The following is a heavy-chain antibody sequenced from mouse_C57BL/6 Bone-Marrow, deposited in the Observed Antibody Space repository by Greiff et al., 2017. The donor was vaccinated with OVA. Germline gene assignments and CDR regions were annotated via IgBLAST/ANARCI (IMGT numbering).Heavy chain of an antibody. CDR3: ASQLLLLYKGYIDD. J-gene: IGHJ1*03. D-gene: IGHD1-1*01. CDR1: GFTFSDYG. Sequence: EVKVVESGGGLVKPGGSLKLSCAASGFTFSDYGMHWVRQAPEKGLEWVAYISSGSSTIYYEDTVKGRFTISRDNAKNTLFLQMTSLRSEDTAMYYCASQLLLLYKGYIDDWGTGTTVTVSS. V-gene: IGHV5-17*01. CDR2: ISSGSSTI.